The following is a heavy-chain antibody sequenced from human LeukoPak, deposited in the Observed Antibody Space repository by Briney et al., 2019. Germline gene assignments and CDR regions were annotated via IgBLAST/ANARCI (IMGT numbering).Heavy chain of an antibody. J-gene: IGHJ4*02. CDR1: GFTFSDYY. CDR3: ASLADFWSGYTFDY. CDR2: ISSSGSTI. V-gene: IGHV3-11*04. D-gene: IGHD3-3*01. Sequence: GGSLRLSCAASGFTFSDYYMSWIRQAPGKGLEWVSYISSSGSTIYYADSVKGRFTISRDNAKNSLYLQMNSLRAEDTAVYYCASLADFWSGYTFDYWGQGTLVTVSS.